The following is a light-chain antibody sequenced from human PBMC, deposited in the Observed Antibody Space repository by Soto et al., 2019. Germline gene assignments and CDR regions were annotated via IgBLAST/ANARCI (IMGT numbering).Light chain of an antibody. CDR2: AAS. J-gene: IGKJ4*01. CDR3: QQLKSFPLS. Sequence: IQLTQSPSSLSASVGDRVTITSRSSQGISSSLAWYQQQPGKAPKLLIYAASTLQSGVPSRFSGSGSRTDFTLTISSLQHEDFATYYCQQLKSFPLSFGGGTKVDI. V-gene: IGKV1-9*01. CDR1: QGISSS.